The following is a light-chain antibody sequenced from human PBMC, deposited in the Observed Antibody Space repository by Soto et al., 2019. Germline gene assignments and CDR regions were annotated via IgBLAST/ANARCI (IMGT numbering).Light chain of an antibody. CDR2: DAY. CDR3: QQRHMWPIT. Sequence: EAVFTQSPVTLSLSPRERANLSCRASQSFRGLLAWYQQKPGQAPRLLIYDAYNRATGIPPRFSGSGSGTDFTLTISSLEPEDSAVYYCQQRHMWPITFGQGTRLEI. J-gene: IGKJ5*01. V-gene: IGKV3-11*01. CDR1: QSFRGL.